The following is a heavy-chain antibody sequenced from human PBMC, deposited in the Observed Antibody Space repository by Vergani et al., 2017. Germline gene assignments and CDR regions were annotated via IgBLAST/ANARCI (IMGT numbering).Heavy chain of an antibody. CDR2: IVVGSGNT. J-gene: IGHJ4*02. CDR3: ARDLDGSGIFDY. Sequence: QMQLVQSGPEVKKPGTSVKVSCKASGFTFTSSAVQWVRQARGQRLEWIGWIVVGSGNTNYAQKFQERVTITRDMSTSTAYMELSSLRSEDTAVYYCARDLDGSGIFDYWGQGTLVTVSS. CDR1: GFTFTSSA. V-gene: IGHV1-58*01. D-gene: IGHD3-10*01.